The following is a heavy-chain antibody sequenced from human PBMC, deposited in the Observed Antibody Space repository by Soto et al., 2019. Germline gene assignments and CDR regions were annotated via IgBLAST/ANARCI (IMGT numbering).Heavy chain of an antibody. J-gene: IGHJ5*02. V-gene: IGHV3-23*01. CDR3: VKNSGWFNT. Sequence: QLLQSGGGLVQPGGSLTLSCAASGFNFGTTDMGWVRQAPGEGLEWVSTIDGSGGITYYADSVKGRFTISRDNSRNTVYLQMNSLRGDDTALYYCVKNSGWFNTWGQGALVTVSS. D-gene: IGHD3-10*01. CDR2: IDGSGGIT. CDR1: GFNFGTTD.